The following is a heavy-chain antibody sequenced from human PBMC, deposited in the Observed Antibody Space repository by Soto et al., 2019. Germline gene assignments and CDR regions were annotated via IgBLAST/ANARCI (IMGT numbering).Heavy chain of an antibody. Sequence: GGSLRLSCAASGFTFSSYSMNWVRQAPGKGLEWVSSISSSSSYIYYADSVKGRFTISRDNAKNSLYLQMNSLRAEDTAVYYCARWSGVVITLYYFDYWGQGTLVTVSS. V-gene: IGHV3-21*01. D-gene: IGHD3-3*01. CDR3: ARWSGVVITLYYFDY. J-gene: IGHJ4*02. CDR1: GFTFSSYS. CDR2: ISSSSSYI.